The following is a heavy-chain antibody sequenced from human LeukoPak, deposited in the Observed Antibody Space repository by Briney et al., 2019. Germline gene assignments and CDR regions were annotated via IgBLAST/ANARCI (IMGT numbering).Heavy chain of an antibody. V-gene: IGHV3-30*03. CDR3: ARLRNQDWFDP. CDR1: GFTFSNYG. J-gene: IGHJ5*02. CDR2: MSYDGNNK. Sequence: PGGSLRLSCAASGFTFSNYGMHWVSQAPGKGLEWVAVMSYDGNNKYYADSVKGRFTISRDNSKNTLYLQMNSLRAEDTAVYYCARLRNQDWFDPWGQGTLVTVSS.